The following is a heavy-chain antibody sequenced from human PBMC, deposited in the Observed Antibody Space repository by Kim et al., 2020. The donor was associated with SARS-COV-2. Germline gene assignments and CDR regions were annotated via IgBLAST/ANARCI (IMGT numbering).Heavy chain of an antibody. D-gene: IGHD3-3*01. J-gene: IGHJ4*02. CDR2: MNPNSGNT. CDR3: ARVSDFWSGYYGGYPDY. CDR1: GYTFTSYD. V-gene: IGHV1-8*01. Sequence: ASVKVSCKASGYTFTSYDINWVRQATGQGLEWMGWMNPNSGNTGYAQKFQGRVTMTRNTSISTAYMELSSLRSEDTAVYYCARVSDFWSGYYGGYPDYWGQGTLVTVSS.